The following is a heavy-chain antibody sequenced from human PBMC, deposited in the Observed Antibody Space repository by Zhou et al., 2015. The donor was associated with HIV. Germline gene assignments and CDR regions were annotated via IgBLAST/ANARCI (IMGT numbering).Heavy chain of an antibody. CDR3: ARVGSGGSGSYYPANYFDY. D-gene: IGHD3-10*01. V-gene: IGHV1-46*01. Sequence: QVQLVQSGAEVKKPGASVKVSCKASGYTFTSYYMHWVRQAPGQGLEWMGIINPSGGSTSYAQKFQGRVTMTRDTSTSTVYMELSSLRSEDTAVYYCARVGSGGSGSYYPANYFDYWGQGTLVTVSS. CDR2: INPSGGST. J-gene: IGHJ4*02. CDR1: GYTFTSYY.